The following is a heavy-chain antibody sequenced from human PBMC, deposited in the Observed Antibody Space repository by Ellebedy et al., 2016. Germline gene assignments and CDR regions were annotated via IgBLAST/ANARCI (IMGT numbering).Heavy chain of an antibody. D-gene: IGHD4-23*01. CDR3: ARHVYGGNPGWNDL. CDR2: ISHSGSA. Sequence: SETLSLTCTVSGYPITSGYFWGWIRQPPGKGLEWIGSISHSGSAYYNPSIKSRVTLSVDTSKTQFSLKLSSLTAADTAVYYCARHVYGGNPGWNDLWGRGTLVTVSS. CDR1: GYPITSGYF. V-gene: IGHV4-38-2*02. J-gene: IGHJ2*01.